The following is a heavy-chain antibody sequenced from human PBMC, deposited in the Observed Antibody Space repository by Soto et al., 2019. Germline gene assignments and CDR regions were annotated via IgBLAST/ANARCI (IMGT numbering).Heavy chain of an antibody. V-gene: IGHV3-30*18. D-gene: IGHD2-2*01. CDR2: ISYDGSNK. CDR3: AKERMEQYQLLPFFDY. CDR1: GFTFSSYG. Sequence: QVQLVESGGGVVQPGRSLRLSCAASGFTFSSYGMHWVRQAPGKGLEWVAVISYDGSNKYYADSVKGRFTISRDNSKNTLYLQMNSVRAEETAIYYCAKERMEQYQLLPFFDYWGQGTLVTVSS. J-gene: IGHJ4*02.